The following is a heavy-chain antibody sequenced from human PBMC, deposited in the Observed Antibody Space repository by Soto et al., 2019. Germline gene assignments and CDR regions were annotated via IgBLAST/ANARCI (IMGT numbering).Heavy chain of an antibody. CDR1: GGSISSYY. CDR2: IYTSGST. V-gene: IGHV4-4*07. Sequence: SETLSLTCTVSGGSISSYYWSWIRQPAGKGLEWIGRIYTSGSTNYNPSLKSRVTMSVDTSKNQFSLKLRSVTAADTAVYYCARGENYYDSSGLDAFDIWGQGTMVTVSS. D-gene: IGHD3-22*01. CDR3: ARGENYYDSSGLDAFDI. J-gene: IGHJ3*02.